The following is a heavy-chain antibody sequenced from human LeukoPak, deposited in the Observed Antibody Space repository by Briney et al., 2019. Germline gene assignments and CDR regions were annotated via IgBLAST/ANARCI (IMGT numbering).Heavy chain of an antibody. CDR2: ISYDGSNK. V-gene: IGHV3-30-3*01. CDR3: AREGAIYFDY. CDR1: GFTFSSYA. J-gene: IGHJ4*02. D-gene: IGHD1-26*01. Sequence: GGSLRLSCAASGFTFSSYAMHWVRQAPGKGLEWVAVISYDGSNKYYAGSVKGRFTISRDNSKNTLYLQMNSLRAEDTAVYYCAREGAIYFDYWGQGTLVTVSS.